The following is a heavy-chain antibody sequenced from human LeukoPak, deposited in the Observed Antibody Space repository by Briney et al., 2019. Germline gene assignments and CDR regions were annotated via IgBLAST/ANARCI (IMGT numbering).Heavy chain of an antibody. CDR1: GYTFTSYY. V-gene: IGHV1-46*01. Sequence: ASVKVSCKASGYTFTSYYMHWVRQAPGQGLGWMGIINPSGGSTSYAQKFQGRVTMTRDTSTSTVYMELSSLRSEDTAVYYCARVKPNYYDSSAYGTFDIWGQGTMVTVSS. CDR3: ARVKPNYYDSSAYGTFDI. CDR2: INPSGGST. D-gene: IGHD3-22*01. J-gene: IGHJ3*02.